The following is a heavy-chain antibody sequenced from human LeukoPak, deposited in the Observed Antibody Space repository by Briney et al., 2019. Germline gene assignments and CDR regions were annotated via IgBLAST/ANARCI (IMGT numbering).Heavy chain of an antibody. V-gene: IGHV3-23*01. CDR2: FDTGFGT. CDR1: GFTFSTAS. J-gene: IGHJ4*02. CDR3: ARSSGWWSLDY. D-gene: IGHD6-19*01. Sequence: GGSLRLSCAASGFTFSTASFHWVRQAPGRGLEWVSAFDTGFGTYYPDSLKGRFTISRDNSKNTLFLQMNSLRAEDTAVYYCARSSGWWSLDYWGQGTLVTVSS.